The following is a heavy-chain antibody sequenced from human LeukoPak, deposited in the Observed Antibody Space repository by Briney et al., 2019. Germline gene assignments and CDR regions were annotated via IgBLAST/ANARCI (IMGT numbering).Heavy chain of an antibody. CDR2: IYYSGST. V-gene: IGHV4-39*07. J-gene: IGHJ4*02. CDR1: GGSISSSSYY. D-gene: IGHD6-13*01. CDR3: ARVPNEAAAGIFDY. Sequence: SETLSLTCTVSGGSISSSSYYWGWIRQPPGKGLEWIGSIYYSGSTYYNPSLKSRVTISVDTSKNQFSLKLSSVTAADTAVYYCARVPNEAAAGIFDYWGQGTLVTVSS.